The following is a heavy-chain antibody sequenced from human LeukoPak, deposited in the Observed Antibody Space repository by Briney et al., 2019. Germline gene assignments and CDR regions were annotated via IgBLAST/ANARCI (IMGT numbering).Heavy chain of an antibody. CDR2: IKEDGSEK. V-gene: IGHV3-7*01. CDR3: ASYSAG. CDR1: GFTFSSYL. J-gene: IGHJ4*02. Sequence: GGSLRLSCAASGFTFSSYLMSWVRQAPGKGLEWVATIKEDGSEKYYVDSLKGRFTISRVNAKNSLYLQMNSLRADDTAVYYCASYSAGWGQGTLVTVSS. D-gene: IGHD2-15*01.